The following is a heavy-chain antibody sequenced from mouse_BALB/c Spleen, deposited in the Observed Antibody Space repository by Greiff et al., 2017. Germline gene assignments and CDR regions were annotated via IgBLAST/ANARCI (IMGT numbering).Heavy chain of an antibody. CDR3: ARGGNYAAWFAY. J-gene: IGHJ3*01. V-gene: IGHV7-3*02. Sequence: EVHLVESGGGLVQPGGSLRLSCATSGFTFTDYYMSWVRQPPGKALEWLGFIRNKANGYTTEYSASVKGRFTISRDNSQSILYLQMNTLRAEDSATYYCARGGNYAAWFAYWGQGTLVTVSA. CDR2: IRNKANGYTT. D-gene: IGHD2-1*01. CDR1: GFTFTDYY.